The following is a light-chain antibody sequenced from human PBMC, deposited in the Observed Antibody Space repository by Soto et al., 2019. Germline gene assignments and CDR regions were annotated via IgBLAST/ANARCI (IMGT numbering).Light chain of an antibody. CDR2: GAS. CDR3: QQRGNWPQT. CDR1: QSVSSNN. J-gene: IGKJ3*01. V-gene: IGKV3D-20*02. Sequence: EIVLTQSPGTLSLSPGERATLSCRASQSVSSNNLAWYQQRPGQAPRVVIYGASTRATGIPERFSGSGSGTDFTLTISRLEPEDFAVYYCQQRGNWPQTFGPGTKVDI.